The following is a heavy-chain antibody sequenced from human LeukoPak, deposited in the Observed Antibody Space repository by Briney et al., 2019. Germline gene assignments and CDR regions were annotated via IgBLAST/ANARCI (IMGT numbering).Heavy chain of an antibody. D-gene: IGHD2-2*01. CDR3: ARLCSSTSCYYSDAFDI. J-gene: IGHJ3*02. V-gene: IGHV4-61*02. CDR1: GVSISSGSYY. Sequence: SETLSLTCTVSGVSISSGSYYWSWIRQPAGKGLEWIGRIYTSGSTNYNPSLKSRVTISVDTSKNQFSLKLSSVTATDTAVYYSARLCSSTSCYYSDAFDIWGQGTMVTVSS. CDR2: IYTSGST.